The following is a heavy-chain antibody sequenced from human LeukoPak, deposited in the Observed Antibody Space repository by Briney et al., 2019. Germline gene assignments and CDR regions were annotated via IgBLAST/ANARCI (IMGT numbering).Heavy chain of an antibody. CDR3: ARGPPNYGDLSYNLFDP. J-gene: IGHJ5*02. CDR2: INPNSGGR. CDR1: GYTFTSYD. D-gene: IGHD4-17*01. V-gene: IGHV1-2*02. Sequence: ASVKVSCKASGYTFTSYDINWVRQAPGQGLEWMGWINPNSGGRTYAQKFQGRVTMTGDTSISTAYMELSSLRSDDTAVYYCARGPPNYGDLSYNLFDPWGQGTLVTVSS.